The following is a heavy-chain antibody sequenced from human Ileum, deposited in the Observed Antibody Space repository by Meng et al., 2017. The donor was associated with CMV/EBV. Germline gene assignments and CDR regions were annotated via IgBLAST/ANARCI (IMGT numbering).Heavy chain of an antibody. J-gene: IGHJ6*02. V-gene: IGHV3-38-3*01. CDR2: ISGGST. CDR3: KKDLATGRYLGKYQLPRDDLNTDYYGMDV. Sequence: GESLKISCAASGVTVISNEMSWVRQAPWKGLEWVSSISGGSTYYADSRTGRFTISRDNSKNTLHLQMNILRAEDTDVYCCKKDLATGRYLGKYQLPRDDLNTDYYGMDVWGQGTTVTVSS. CDR1: GVTVISNE. D-gene: IGHD2-2*01.